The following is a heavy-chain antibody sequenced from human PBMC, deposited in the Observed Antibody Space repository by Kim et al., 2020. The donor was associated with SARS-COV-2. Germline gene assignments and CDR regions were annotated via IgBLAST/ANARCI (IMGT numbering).Heavy chain of an antibody. CDR1: GGSISSGGYY. J-gene: IGHJ4*02. D-gene: IGHD3-10*01. Sequence: SETLSLTCTVSGGSISSGGYYWSWIRQHPGKGLEWIGYIYYSGSTYYNPSLKSRVTISVDTSKNQFSLKLSSVTAADTAVYYCARGLKTMVRGVIIRPYFDYWGQGTLVTVSS. CDR2: IYYSGST. V-gene: IGHV4-31*03. CDR3: ARGLKTMVRGVIIRPYFDY.